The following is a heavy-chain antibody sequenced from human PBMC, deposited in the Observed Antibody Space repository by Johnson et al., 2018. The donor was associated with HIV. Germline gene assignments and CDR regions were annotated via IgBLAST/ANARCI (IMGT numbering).Heavy chain of an antibody. CDR1: GFTFSSYA. Sequence: MQLVESGGGLVQPGGSLRLSCAASGFTFSSYAMSWVRQAPGKGLEWVSAISGRGGSTYYADPVKGRFTISSDNAKNSLYLQMNSLRAEDMAVYYCARDQRWWLQSPGAFDLWGQGTMVAVSS. CDR3: ARDQRWWLQSPGAFDL. D-gene: IGHD5-24*01. CDR2: ISGRGGST. J-gene: IGHJ3*01. V-gene: IGHV3-23*04.